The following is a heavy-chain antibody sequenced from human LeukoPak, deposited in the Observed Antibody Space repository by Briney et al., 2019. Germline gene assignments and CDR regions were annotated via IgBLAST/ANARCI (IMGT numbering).Heavy chain of an antibody. CDR3: ARAESSSWILDY. Sequence: GGSLRLSCADSGFTFSDYYMSWIRQAPGKGLEWVSYISSSGSTIYYADSVKGRFTISRDNAKNSLYLQMNSLRAEDTAVYYCARAESSSWILDYWGQGTLVTVSS. V-gene: IGHV3-11*01. J-gene: IGHJ4*02. CDR2: ISSSGSTI. CDR1: GFTFSDYY. D-gene: IGHD6-13*01.